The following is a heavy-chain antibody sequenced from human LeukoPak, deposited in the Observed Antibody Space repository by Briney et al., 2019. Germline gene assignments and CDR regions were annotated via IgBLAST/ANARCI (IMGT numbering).Heavy chain of an antibody. Sequence: PRGSLRLSCAASGFTFSSYAMSWVRQAPGKGLEWVSAISGSGGSTYYADSVKGRFTISRDNSKNTLYLQMNSLRAEDTAVYYCAKGIAVAGTPFDYWGQGTLVTVSS. CDR2: ISGSGGST. CDR3: AKGIAVAGTPFDY. D-gene: IGHD6-19*01. CDR1: GFTFSSYA. V-gene: IGHV3-23*01. J-gene: IGHJ4*02.